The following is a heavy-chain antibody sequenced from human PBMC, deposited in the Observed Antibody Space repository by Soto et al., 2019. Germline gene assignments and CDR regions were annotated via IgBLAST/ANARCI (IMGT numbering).Heavy chain of an antibody. CDR3: AGYYYDSSGYYGTDY. V-gene: IGHV1-69*02. J-gene: IGHJ4*02. CDR1: GGTFSSYT. D-gene: IGHD3-22*01. CDR2: IIPILGIA. Sequence: QVQLVQSGAEVKKPGSSVKVSCKASGGTFSSYTISWVRQAPGQGLEWMGRIIPILGIANYAQKFQGRVTIXXDXSXXTAYMELSSLRSEDTAVYYCAGYYYDSSGYYGTDYWGQGTLVTVSS.